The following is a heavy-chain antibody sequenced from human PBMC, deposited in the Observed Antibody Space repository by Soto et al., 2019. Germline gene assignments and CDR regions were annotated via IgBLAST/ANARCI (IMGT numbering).Heavy chain of an antibody. J-gene: IGHJ6*03. CDR2: VYYGGST. CDR1: GGSISSSSYY. CDR3: ASLLRSFNYYMDV. Sequence: SETLSLTCTVSGGSISSSSYYWGWIRQPPGKGLEWIGNVYYGGSTYYNPSLKSRVTISVDTSKSQFSLKLSSVTAADTAVYYCASLLRSFNYYMDVWGKGTTVTVSS. V-gene: IGHV4-39*01.